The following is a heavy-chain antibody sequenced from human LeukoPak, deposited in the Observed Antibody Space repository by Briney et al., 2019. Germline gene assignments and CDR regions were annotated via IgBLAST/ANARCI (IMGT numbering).Heavy chain of an antibody. D-gene: IGHD3-22*01. CDR3: ARGRTYYYDTIGYYPSIYYGMDV. CDR1: GGSFSGYY. CDR2: ISHGEST. Sequence: SETLSLTCAVSGGSFSGYYWYWIRQPPGKGLEWIGEISHGESTNYNPSLKSRATLSVDTSKNQFSLKLTSVTAADTAVYYCARGRTYYYDTIGYYPSIYYGMDVWGQGTTVIVSS. V-gene: IGHV4-34*01. J-gene: IGHJ6*02.